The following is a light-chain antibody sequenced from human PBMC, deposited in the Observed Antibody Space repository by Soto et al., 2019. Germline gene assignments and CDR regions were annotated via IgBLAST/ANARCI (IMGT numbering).Light chain of an antibody. Sequence: AIPMTQSPSSLSASVGERVTITCRASQGIRNDLGWYQQKPGKAPKILIYAASSLQSGVPSRFSGSGSGTDCTLTISSLQPEDFATYYCLQDYNYTRTFGQGTKVDIK. CDR3: LQDYNYTRT. V-gene: IGKV1-6*01. CDR2: AAS. CDR1: QGIRND. J-gene: IGKJ1*01.